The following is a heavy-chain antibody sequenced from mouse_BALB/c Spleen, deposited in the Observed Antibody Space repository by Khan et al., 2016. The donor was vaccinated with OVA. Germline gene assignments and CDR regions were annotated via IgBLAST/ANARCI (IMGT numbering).Heavy chain of an antibody. J-gene: IGHJ4*01. Sequence: QIQLVQSGPELKKPGETVNISCKASGYTFTNYGMNWVKQAPGKGLKWMGCINTNTGEPTYAEEFKGRFAFSLENSASTAYLQINNLKNEDRTRYFCTRRWWLLRRMGYWGQGASVTVSS. V-gene: IGHV9-3*02. CDR2: INTNTGEP. D-gene: IGHD2-3*01. CDR1: GYTFTNYG. CDR3: TRRWWLLRRMGY.